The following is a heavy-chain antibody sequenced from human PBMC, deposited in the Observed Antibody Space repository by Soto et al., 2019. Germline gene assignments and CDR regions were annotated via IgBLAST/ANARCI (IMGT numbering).Heavy chain of an antibody. J-gene: IGHJ4*02. CDR2: IIPIHGIA. CDR1: GGTFSSYT. CDR3: ASQGTRYCSGGSCYSD. Sequence: QVQLVQSGAEVKKPGSSVKVSCKASGGTFSSYTISWVRQAPGQGLEWMGRIIPIHGIANYAQKFQGRVTITADKSTSTAYMELSSLRSEDTAVYYCASQGTRYCSGGSCYSDWGQGTLVTVSS. D-gene: IGHD2-15*01. V-gene: IGHV1-69*02.